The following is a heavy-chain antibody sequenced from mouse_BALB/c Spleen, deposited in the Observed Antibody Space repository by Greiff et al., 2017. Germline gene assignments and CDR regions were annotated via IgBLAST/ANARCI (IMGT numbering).Heavy chain of an antibody. CDR3: ARGGDGYWYFDV. J-gene: IGHJ1*01. D-gene: IGHD3-3*01. V-gene: IGHV1-54*01. CDR1: GYAFTNYL. Sequence: QVQLQQSGAELVRPGTSVKVSCKASGYAFTNYLIAWVKQRPGQGLEWIGVINPGSGGTNYNEKFKGKATLTADKSSSTAYMQLSSLTSDDSAVYFCARGGDGYWYFDVWGAGTTVTVSS. CDR2: INPGSGGT.